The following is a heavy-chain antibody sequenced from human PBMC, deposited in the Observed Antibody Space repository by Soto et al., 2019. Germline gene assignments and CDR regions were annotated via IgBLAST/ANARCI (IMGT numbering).Heavy chain of an antibody. V-gene: IGHV1-18*01. CDR1: GYTFTSYG. Sequence: ASVQVSCTASGYTFTSYGISWVRQAPGQGLEWMGWISAYNGNTNYAQKLQGRVTMTTDKSTSTAYMELSSLRSEDTAVYYCARDLNEAVIAAAGTPYYYYGMDVWGQGTTVPVSS. CDR2: ISAYNGNT. D-gene: IGHD6-13*01. J-gene: IGHJ6*02. CDR3: ARDLNEAVIAAAGTPYYYYGMDV.